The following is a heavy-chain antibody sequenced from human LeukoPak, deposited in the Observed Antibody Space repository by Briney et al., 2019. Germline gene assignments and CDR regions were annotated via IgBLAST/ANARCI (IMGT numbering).Heavy chain of an antibody. J-gene: IGHJ4*02. Sequence: GGSLRLSCAASGFTFSSYGMHWVRQAPGKGLEWVAFIRYDGSNKYYADSVKGRFTISRDNSKNTLYLQMNSLKPEDTALYYCVKDIRRGYNFGYDQFAYWGQGTLVTVSS. CDR2: IRYDGSNK. CDR1: GFTFSSYG. D-gene: IGHD5-18*01. V-gene: IGHV3-30*02. CDR3: VKDIRRGYNFGYDQFAY.